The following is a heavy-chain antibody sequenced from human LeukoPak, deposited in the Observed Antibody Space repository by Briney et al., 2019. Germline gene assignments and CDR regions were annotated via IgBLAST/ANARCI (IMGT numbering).Heavy chain of an antibody. CDR3: AGTETLRFLEWPIGY. CDR2: ISSSSSYI. D-gene: IGHD3-3*01. Sequence: PGGSLRLSCAASGFTFSSYSMNWVRQAPGKGLEWVSSISSSSSYIYYADSVKGRFTISRDNAKNSLYLQMNSLRAEDTAVYYCAGTETLRFLEWPIGYWGQGTLVTVSS. V-gene: IGHV3-21*01. J-gene: IGHJ4*02. CDR1: GFTFSSYS.